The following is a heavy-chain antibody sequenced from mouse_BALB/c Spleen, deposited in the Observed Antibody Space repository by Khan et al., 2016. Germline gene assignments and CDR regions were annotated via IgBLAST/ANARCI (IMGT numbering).Heavy chain of an antibody. CDR1: GFSLTSYG. CDR3: ARGMITAY. Sequence: QVQLKQSGPGLVQPSQSLSITCTVSGFSLTSYGVHWVRQSPGKGLEWLGVIWSGGSTDYNAAFISRLSISKDNSKSQVFFKMNSLQANDTAIYYCARGMITAYWGQGTLVTVSA. V-gene: IGHV2-2*02. J-gene: IGHJ3*01. CDR2: IWSGGST. D-gene: IGHD2-4*01.